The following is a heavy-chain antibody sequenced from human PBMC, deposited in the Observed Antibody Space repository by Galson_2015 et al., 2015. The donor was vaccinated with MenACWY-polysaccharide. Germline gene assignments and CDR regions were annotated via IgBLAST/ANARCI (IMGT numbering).Heavy chain of an antibody. D-gene: IGHD2-8*02. CDR3: STGDGHTTGFDY. CDR2: IKNKPNGGTI. V-gene: IGHV3-15*01. J-gene: IGHJ4*02. CDR1: GFIFSNAW. Sequence: SLRLSCAGSGFIFSNAWMNWVRQAPGKGLEWVGRIKNKPNGGTIEYAAPVKGRFTISRDDSKNTVYVQMNSLKTEDTAVYYCSTGDGHTTGFDYWGQGALVIVSS.